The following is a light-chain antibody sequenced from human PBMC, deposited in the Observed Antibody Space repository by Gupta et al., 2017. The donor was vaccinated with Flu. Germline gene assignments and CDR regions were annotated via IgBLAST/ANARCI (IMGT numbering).Light chain of an antibody. CDR2: TAS. CDR1: QGISSY. Sequence: IHVTQSPSFLSASVGDRVTITCRASQGISSYLAWYQQKPGKAPKLLIYTASTLQSGVPSRFSGSGSGTEFTLTISSLQPEDFATYYCQQLNNFPRTFGQGTRLEIK. CDR3: QQLNNFPRT. V-gene: IGKV1-9*01. J-gene: IGKJ5*01.